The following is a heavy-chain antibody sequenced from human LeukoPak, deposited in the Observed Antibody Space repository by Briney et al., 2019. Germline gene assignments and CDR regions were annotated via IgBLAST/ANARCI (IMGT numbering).Heavy chain of an antibody. CDR3: ARGDIVVVPAARLGDY. CDR2: ISYDGSNK. V-gene: IGHV3-30*04. Sequence: GGSLRLSCAASGFTFSSYAMHWVRQAPGKGLEWVAVISYDGSNKYYADSVKGRFTIPRDNSKNTLYLQMNSLRAEDTAVYYCARGDIVVVPAARLGDYWGQGTLVTVSS. J-gene: IGHJ4*02. D-gene: IGHD2-2*01. CDR1: GFTFSSYA.